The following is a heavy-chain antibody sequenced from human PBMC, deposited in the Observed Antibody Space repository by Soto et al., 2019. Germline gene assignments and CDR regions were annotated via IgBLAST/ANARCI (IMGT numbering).Heavy chain of an antibody. V-gene: IGHV4-61*01. CDR2: IYYSGST. CDR3: ARVHSSGWYVGLGYFDY. D-gene: IGHD6-19*01. J-gene: IGHJ4*02. CDR1: GGSVSSGSYY. Sequence: SVTLSHTNTVSGGSVSSGSYYWSWIRQPPGKGLEWIGYIYYSGSTNYNPSLKSRVTISVDTSKNQFSLKLSSVTAADTAVYYCARVHSSGWYVGLGYFDYWGQGTLVTSPQ.